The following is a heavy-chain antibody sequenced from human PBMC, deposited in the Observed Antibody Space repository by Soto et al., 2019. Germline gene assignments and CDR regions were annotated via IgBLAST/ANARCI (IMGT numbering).Heavy chain of an antibody. CDR1: GFAFRDYA. D-gene: IGHD2-15*01. V-gene: IGHV3-23*01. J-gene: IGHJ6*02. CDR2: LSGSGTTT. CDR3: AKDLPGYCSGSTCTLYYGLDV. Sequence: GGSLRLSCVASGFAFRDYAMTWVRQAPGKGLEWVSTLSGSGTTTYYADSVKGRFTFSRDNSKDTLYLQMNSLRAEDTGIYYCAKDLPGYCSGSTCTLYYGLDVWGQGTTVTVSS.